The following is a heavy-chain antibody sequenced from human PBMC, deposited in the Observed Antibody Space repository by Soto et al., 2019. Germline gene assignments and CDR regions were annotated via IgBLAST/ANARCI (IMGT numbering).Heavy chain of an antibody. CDR2: IGTFNGDT. V-gene: IGHV1-18*04. Sequence: ASVKVSCKASGYTFNNFAISWVRQAPGQGLEWMGWIGTFNGDTNYAQMLQGRVSMTTDTSTSTAYMELRSLRSDDTAIYYCARDHGSGTYCPYYWGQGTLVTVSS. D-gene: IGHD3-10*01. CDR1: GYTFNNFA. J-gene: IGHJ4*02. CDR3: ARDHGSGTYCPYY.